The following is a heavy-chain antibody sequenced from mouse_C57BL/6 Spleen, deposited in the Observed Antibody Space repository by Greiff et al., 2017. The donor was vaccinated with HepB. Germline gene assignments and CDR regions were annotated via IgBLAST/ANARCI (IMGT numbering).Heavy chain of an antibody. D-gene: IGHD4-1*01. CDR1: GFTFSVYG. Sequence: EVKLVESGGGLVKPGGSLKLSCAASGFTFSVYGMHWVRQAPEKGLEWVAYISSGSSTIYYADTVKGRFTISRDNAKNTLFLQMTSLRSEDTAMYYCARPNWDGWYFDVWGTGTTVTVSS. V-gene: IGHV5-17*01. CDR3: ARPNWDGWYFDV. CDR2: ISSGSSTI. J-gene: IGHJ1*03.